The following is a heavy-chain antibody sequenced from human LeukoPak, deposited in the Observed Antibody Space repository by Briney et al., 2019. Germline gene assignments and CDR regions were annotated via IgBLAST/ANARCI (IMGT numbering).Heavy chain of an antibody. CDR1: GYTFTSYD. J-gene: IGHJ5*02. CDR2: MNPNSGNT. V-gene: IGHV1-8*01. Sequence: ASVKVSYKASGYTFTSYDINWVRQATGQGLEWMGWMNPNSGNTGYAQKFQGRVTMTRNTSISTAYMELSSLRSEDTAVYYCARYPPSYRSNWFDPWGQGTLVTVSS. CDR3: ARYPPSYRSNWFDP. D-gene: IGHD1-26*01.